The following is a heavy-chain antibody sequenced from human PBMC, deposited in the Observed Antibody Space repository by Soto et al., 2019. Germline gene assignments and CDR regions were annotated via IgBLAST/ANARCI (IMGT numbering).Heavy chain of an antibody. Sequence: GASVTVSCKASGYTFTGYYMHWVRQAPGQGLEWMGWINPNSGGTNYAQKFQGWVTMTRDTSISTAYMELSRLRSDDTAVYYCARGSASAVAGTSYYYYYGMDVWGQGTTVTVSS. CDR2: INPNSGGT. CDR1: GYTFTGYY. V-gene: IGHV1-2*04. CDR3: ARGSASAVAGTSYYYYYGMDV. J-gene: IGHJ6*02. D-gene: IGHD6-19*01.